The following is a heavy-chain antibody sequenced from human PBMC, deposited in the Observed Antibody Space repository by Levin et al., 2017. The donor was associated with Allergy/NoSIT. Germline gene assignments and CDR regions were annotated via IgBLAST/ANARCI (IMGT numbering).Heavy chain of an antibody. Sequence: SLKISCAASGFTFDDYAMHWVRQAPGKGLEWVSVISWNSGSIGYADSVKGRFTISRDNAKNSLYLQMNSLRTEDTALYYCARDSIGLPDAFDNWGRGTMVSVAS. V-gene: IGHV3-9*01. D-gene: IGHD3-10*01. J-gene: IGHJ3*02. CDR1: GFTFDDYA. CDR2: ISWNSGSI. CDR3: ARDSIGLPDAFDN.